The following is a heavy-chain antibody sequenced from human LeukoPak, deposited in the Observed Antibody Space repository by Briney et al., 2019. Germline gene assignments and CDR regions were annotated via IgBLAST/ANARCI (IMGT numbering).Heavy chain of an antibody. Sequence: ASVKVSCKASGYTFTSYDINWVRQATGQGLEWMGWMNPNSGNTGYAQKFQGRVTMTRNTSISTAYMELSSLRSEDTAVYYCAREVEVTAIWSYYYYGMDVWGQGTTVTVSS. J-gene: IGHJ6*02. CDR2: MNPNSGNT. D-gene: IGHD2-21*02. CDR1: GYTFTSYD. V-gene: IGHV1-8*01. CDR3: AREVEVTAIWSYYYYGMDV.